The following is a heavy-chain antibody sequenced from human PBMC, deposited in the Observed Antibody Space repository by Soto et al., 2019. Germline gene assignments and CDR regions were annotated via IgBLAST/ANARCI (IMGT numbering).Heavy chain of an antibody. Sequence: ASVKVSFKASGYTFVTYAMHWVRHAPGQRLEWMGWINAGNGNTKYSQKFQGRVTITRDTSANTAYMELSSLRSEDTAVYYCARNYGSNWFDPWGQGALVTVSS. V-gene: IGHV1-3*01. CDR3: ARNYGSNWFDP. D-gene: IGHD4-17*01. CDR1: GYTFVTYA. CDR2: INAGNGNT. J-gene: IGHJ5*02.